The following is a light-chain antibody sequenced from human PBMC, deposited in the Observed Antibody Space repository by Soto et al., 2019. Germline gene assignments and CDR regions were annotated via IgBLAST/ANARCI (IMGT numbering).Light chain of an antibody. CDR3: LQHSTYPLT. V-gene: IGKV1-17*01. CDR2: AAS. CDR1: QGISND. Sequence: DIQMTQFPSSLSASVGDRVTITCRARQGISNDLGWYQQKTGKAPKRLIYAASRWQSGVPSRFSGSGSRTEFTLAISSLQPDDSATFYCLQHSTYPLTFGHGTKVELK. J-gene: IGKJ1*01.